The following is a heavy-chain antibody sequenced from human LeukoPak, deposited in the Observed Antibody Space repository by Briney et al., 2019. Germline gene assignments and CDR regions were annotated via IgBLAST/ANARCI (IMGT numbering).Heavy chain of an antibody. CDR1: GFTFSGFG. J-gene: IGHJ4*02. CDR3: ARDLITGTTGGDY. V-gene: IGHV3-48*01. Sequence: QSGGSLRLSCAASGFTFSGFGMNWVRQAPGKGLEWVSYISSSSSTIYYADSVKGRFTISRDNAKNSLYLQMNSLRAEDTAVYYCARDLITGTTGGDYWGQGTLVTVSS. CDR2: ISSSSSTI. D-gene: IGHD1-7*01.